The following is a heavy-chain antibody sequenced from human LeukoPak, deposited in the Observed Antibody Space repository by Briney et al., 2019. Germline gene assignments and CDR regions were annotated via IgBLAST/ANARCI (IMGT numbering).Heavy chain of an antibody. CDR3: AHCHSSGSPRPFDY. Sequence: SGPTLVNPTQTLTLTCTFSGFSLSTSGVGVGWIRQPPGKALEWLALIYWDDDKRYSPSLKSRLTITKDTSENQVVLTMTNMDPVDTATYYCAHCHSSGSPRPFDYWGQGTLVTVSS. CDR1: GFSLSTSGVG. D-gene: IGHD6-19*01. CDR2: IYWDDDK. V-gene: IGHV2-5*02. J-gene: IGHJ4*02.